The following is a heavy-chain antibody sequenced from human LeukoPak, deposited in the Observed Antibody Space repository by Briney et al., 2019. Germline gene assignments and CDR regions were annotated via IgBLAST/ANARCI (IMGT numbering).Heavy chain of an antibody. CDR2: ISSSGSTI. V-gene: IGHV3-11*04. Sequence: GGSLRLSCAASGFTFSDYYMSWLRQALGKGLEWVSYISSSGSTIYYADSVKGRFTISRDNAKNSLYLQMNSLRAEDTAVYYCARDASSSSPYYYYMDVWGKGTTVTVSS. D-gene: IGHD6-6*01. CDR1: GFTFSDYY. CDR3: ARDASSSSPYYYYMDV. J-gene: IGHJ6*03.